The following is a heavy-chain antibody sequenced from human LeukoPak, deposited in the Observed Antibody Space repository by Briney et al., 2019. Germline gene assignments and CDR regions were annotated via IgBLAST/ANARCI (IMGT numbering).Heavy chain of an antibody. CDR3: AKGIYSSGWSYFDF. Sequence: GGSLRLSCAASGFTFSNYAMSWVRQAPGKGLEWVSTLCGSGITTYYADSVKGRFTISRDNSKNTLNLQMNSLRAEDTAVYYCAKGIYSSGWSYFDFWGHGTLVTVSS. V-gene: IGHV3-23*01. CDR2: LCGSGITT. J-gene: IGHJ4*01. CDR1: GFTFSNYA. D-gene: IGHD6-19*01.